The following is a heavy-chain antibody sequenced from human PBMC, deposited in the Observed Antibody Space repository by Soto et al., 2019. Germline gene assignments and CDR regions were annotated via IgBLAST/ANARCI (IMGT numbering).Heavy chain of an antibody. Sequence: PGESLKISCQTSGYKFTNYWIGWVRQLPGAGLEWMGIIYPSDSETRYSPSFQGLVTISPDKSISTAYLQWSSLKASDSAIYYCARHSLIVSPLFAIDVWGQGTTVTVSS. V-gene: IGHV5-51*01. CDR1: GYKFTNYW. D-gene: IGHD1-26*01. CDR2: IYPSDSET. J-gene: IGHJ6*02. CDR3: ARHSLIVSPLFAIDV.